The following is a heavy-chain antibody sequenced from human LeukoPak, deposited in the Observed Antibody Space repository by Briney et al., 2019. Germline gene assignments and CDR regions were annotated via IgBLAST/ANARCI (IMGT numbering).Heavy chain of an antibody. CDR2: ISYDGSNK. Sequence: GGSLRLSCAASGFTFSSYAMHWVRQAPGKGLEWVAVISYDGSNKYYADSVKGRFTISRDNSKNTLYLQMNSLRAEDTAVYYCAKDPDTAMVPHFDYWGQGTLVTVSS. CDR3: AKDPDTAMVPHFDY. CDR1: GFTFSSYA. D-gene: IGHD5-18*01. V-gene: IGHV3-30-3*01. J-gene: IGHJ4*02.